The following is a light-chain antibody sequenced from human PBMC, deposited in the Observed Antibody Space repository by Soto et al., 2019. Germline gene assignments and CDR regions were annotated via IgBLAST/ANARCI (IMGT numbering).Light chain of an antibody. Sequence: DIPMTQSPSTLSASVGDRVTITCRASQSISSWLAWYQQKPGKAPKLLIYKASNLESGVPSRFSGSGSGTEFTLTISSLQPDDFASFYCQQYNNYPGTFGQGTKVEIK. J-gene: IGKJ1*01. CDR3: QQYNNYPGT. CDR2: KAS. V-gene: IGKV1-5*03. CDR1: QSISSW.